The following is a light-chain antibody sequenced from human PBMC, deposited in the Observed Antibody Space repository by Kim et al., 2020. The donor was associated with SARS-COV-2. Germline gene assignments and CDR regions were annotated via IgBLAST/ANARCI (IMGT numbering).Light chain of an antibody. CDR3: QQSYSTPPEDT. CDR1: QSISSY. Sequence: DIQMTQSPSSLSASVGDRVTITCRASQSISSYLNWYQQKPGKAPKLLIYAASSLQSGVPSRFSGSGSGTDFTLTISSLQPEDFATYYWQQSYSTPPEDTFGQGTKLEI. CDR2: AAS. V-gene: IGKV1-39*01. J-gene: IGKJ2*01.